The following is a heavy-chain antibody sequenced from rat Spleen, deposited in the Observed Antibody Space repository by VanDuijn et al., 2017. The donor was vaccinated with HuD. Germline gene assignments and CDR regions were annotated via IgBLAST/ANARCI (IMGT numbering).Heavy chain of an antibody. D-gene: IGHD1-4*01. Sequence: EVQLVESGGGLVQPGRSMRLSCSASGFTFEYYYMAWVRQAPTKGLEWVASISNGGANTYFRDSVKGRFTISRDDAKSTLYLQMDSLGSEDTATYYCARYGYTPGGYWGQGVMVTVSS. CDR2: ISNGGANT. J-gene: IGHJ2*01. V-gene: IGHV5-25*01. CDR1: GFTFEYYY. CDR3: ARYGYTPGGY.